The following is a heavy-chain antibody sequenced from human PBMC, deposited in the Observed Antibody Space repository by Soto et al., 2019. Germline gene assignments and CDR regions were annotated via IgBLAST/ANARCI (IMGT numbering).Heavy chain of an antibody. Sequence: ASVKVSCKASGYTFTSYGIIWVRQAPGQGLEWMGWISAYNGNTNYAQKLQGRVTMTTDTSTSTAYMELRSLRSDDTAVYYCARGTVEAAYYYYGMDVWGQGTTVTVSS. CDR1: GYTFTSYG. CDR3: ARGTVEAAYYYYGMDV. D-gene: IGHD1-1*01. J-gene: IGHJ6*02. CDR2: ISAYNGNT. V-gene: IGHV1-18*01.